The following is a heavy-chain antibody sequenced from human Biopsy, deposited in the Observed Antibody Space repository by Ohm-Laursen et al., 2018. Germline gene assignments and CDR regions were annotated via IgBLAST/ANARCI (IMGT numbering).Heavy chain of an antibody. CDR1: GGAFTNYA. V-gene: IGHV1-69*01. CDR2: IITVSETA. J-gene: IGHJ6*02. Sequence: SSVKVSCKASGGAFTNYAINWVRQAPGHGLERMGGIITVSETAGYAERFQGRVTITADVTTTTAYMDLSGLRSEDTAVYYCVAYPSSGFFENNDDFAMDVWGQGTTVIVSS. D-gene: IGHD6-19*01. CDR3: VAYPSSGFFENNDDFAMDV.